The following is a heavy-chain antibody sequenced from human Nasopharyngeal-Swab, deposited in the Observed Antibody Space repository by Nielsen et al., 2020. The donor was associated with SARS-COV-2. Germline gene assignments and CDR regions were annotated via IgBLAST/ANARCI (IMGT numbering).Heavy chain of an antibody. CDR1: GFTLSDYY. D-gene: IGHD2-2*01. CDR2: TEIGGTT. J-gene: IGHJ1*01. CDR3: ARDLGGGYCTTTNCPGS. V-gene: IGHV3-53*01. Sequence: GGSLRLSCAASGFTLSDYYMSWVRQAPGKGLEWVSVTEIGGTTHYADSVKGRFSISRDSSTNTLYLQMNNLRAEDTAVYYCARDLGGGYCTTTNCPGSWGQGTLVTVSS.